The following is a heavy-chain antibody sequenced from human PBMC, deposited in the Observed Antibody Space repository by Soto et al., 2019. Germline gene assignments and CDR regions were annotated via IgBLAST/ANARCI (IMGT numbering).Heavy chain of an antibody. D-gene: IGHD3-9*01. CDR2: IYSGGST. CDR1: VFTVSSNY. Sequence: GSLRLSCAASVFTVSSNYMSWVRQAPGKGLEWVSVIYSGGSTYYADSVKGRFTISRDNSKNTLYLQMNSLRAEDTAVYYCARGGIDIYYYYGMDVWGQGTTVTVSS. CDR3: ARGGIDIYYYYGMDV. V-gene: IGHV3-53*01. J-gene: IGHJ6*02.